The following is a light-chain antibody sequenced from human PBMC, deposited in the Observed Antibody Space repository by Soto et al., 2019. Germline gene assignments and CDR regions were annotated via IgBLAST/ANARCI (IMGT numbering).Light chain of an antibody. J-gene: IGKJ4*01. CDR1: QSLSNSF. Sequence: EILLTQSPGTLSLSPGDRATHSCRASQSLSNSFLAWYQQKPGQTPRLLISGASIRATDIPDRFSGSGSGTDFTLTISRLEPEDFAVYFCQQYGRLPLSFGGGTKVEIK. CDR3: QQYGRLPLS. CDR2: GAS. V-gene: IGKV3-20*01.